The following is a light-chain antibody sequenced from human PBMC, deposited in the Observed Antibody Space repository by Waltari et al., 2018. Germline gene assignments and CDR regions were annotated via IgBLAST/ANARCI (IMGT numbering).Light chain of an antibody. J-gene: IGKJ4*01. CDR3: QQYNSYSLLT. V-gene: IGKV1-5*03. CDR1: QGISNW. CDR2: KAS. Sequence: DTQMTQPPSTPSASVGDRVTILCLASQGISNWLAWYQQKPGKAPKLLIYKASTLESGVPSRFSGSGSGTEFTLTISSLQPDDFATYYCQQYNSYSLLTFGGGTKVEIK.